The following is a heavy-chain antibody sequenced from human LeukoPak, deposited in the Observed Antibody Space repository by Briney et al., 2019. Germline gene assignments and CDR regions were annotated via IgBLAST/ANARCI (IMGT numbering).Heavy chain of an antibody. V-gene: IGHV3-21*01. CDR2: ISSSSSYI. CDR1: GFTFSSYS. Sequence: GGSLRLSCAASGFTFSSYSMNWVRQAPGKGLEWVSSISSSSSYIYYADSVKGRFTISRDNAKNSLYLQMNSLRVEDTAVYYCARGRYCSSTSCYIFWAHHDYWGQGTLVTVSS. D-gene: IGHD2-2*02. CDR3: ARGRYCSSTSCYIFWAHHDY. J-gene: IGHJ4*02.